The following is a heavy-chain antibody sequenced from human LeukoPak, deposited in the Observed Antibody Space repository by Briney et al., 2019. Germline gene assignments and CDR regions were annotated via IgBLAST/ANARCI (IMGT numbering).Heavy chain of an antibody. CDR2: ISAYNGNT. J-gene: IGHJ5*02. CDR3: ATAVPAAILWFDP. Sequence: ASVKVSCKASGYTFTSYGISWVRQAPGQGLEWMGWISAYNGNTNYAQKLQGRVTMTTGTSTSTAYMELRSLRSDDTAVYYCATAVPAAILWFDPWGQGTLVTVSS. CDR1: GYTFTSYG. D-gene: IGHD2-2*02. V-gene: IGHV1-18*01.